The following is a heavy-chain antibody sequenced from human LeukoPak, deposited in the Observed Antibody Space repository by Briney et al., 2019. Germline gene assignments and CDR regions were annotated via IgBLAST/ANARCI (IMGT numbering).Heavy chain of an antibody. V-gene: IGHV4-59*01. CDR1: GGSISSYY. CDR2: IYYSGST. CDR3: ARSRTMVRGYFDC. D-gene: IGHD3-10*01. J-gene: IGHJ4*02. Sequence: MSSETLSLTCTVSGGSISSYYWRWMRQPPGKGLEWIGYIYYSGSTNYNPSLKSRVTISVDTSKNQFSLKLSSVTAADTAVYYCARSRTMVRGYFDCWGQGTLVTVSS.